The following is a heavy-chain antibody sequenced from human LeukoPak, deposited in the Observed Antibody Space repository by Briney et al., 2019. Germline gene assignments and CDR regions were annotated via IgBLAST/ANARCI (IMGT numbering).Heavy chain of an antibody. V-gene: IGHV1-2*02. CDR2: INPNSGGT. Sequence: ASVKVSCKASGYTFISYAMHWVRQAPGQGLEWMGWINPNSGGTNYAQKFQGRVTMTRDTSISTAYMELSRLRSDDTAVYYCARDRDLGELTQGPSYYFDYWGQGTLVTVSS. CDR1: GYTFISYA. D-gene: IGHD3-10*01. J-gene: IGHJ4*02. CDR3: ARDRDLGELTQGPSYYFDY.